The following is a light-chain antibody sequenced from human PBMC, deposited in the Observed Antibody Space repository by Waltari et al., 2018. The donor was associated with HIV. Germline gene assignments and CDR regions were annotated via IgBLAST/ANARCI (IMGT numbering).Light chain of an antibody. CDR1: SSDVGAYNF. CDR2: EVS. J-gene: IGLJ2*01. CDR3: SSFTRRNNVI. V-gene: IGLV2-14*01. Sequence: QSALTQPASVSESPGQSITISCTGTSSDVGAYNFVSWYQQHPGKVPELIIFEVSHRPSGISGRFSGSKSGNTASLTISGLRAEDEADYYCSSFTRRNNVIFGGGTKLTVL.